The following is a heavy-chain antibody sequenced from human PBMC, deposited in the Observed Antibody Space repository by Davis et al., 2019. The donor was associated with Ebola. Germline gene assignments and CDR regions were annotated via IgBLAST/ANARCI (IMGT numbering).Heavy chain of an antibody. Sequence: SETLSLTCAVSGGSISSSNWWSWVRQPPGKGLEWIGEIYHSGSTNYNPSLKSRVTISVDKSKNQFSLKLSSVTAADTAVYYCARVGYDFWSGYLSNNWFDPWGQGTLVTVSS. D-gene: IGHD3-3*01. J-gene: IGHJ5*02. CDR3: ARVGYDFWSGYLSNNWFDP. V-gene: IGHV4-4*02. CDR2: IYHSGST. CDR1: GGSISSSNW.